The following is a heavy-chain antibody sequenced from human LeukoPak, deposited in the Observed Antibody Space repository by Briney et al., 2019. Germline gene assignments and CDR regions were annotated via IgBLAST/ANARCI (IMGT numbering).Heavy chain of an antibody. CDR1: GFTFSSYD. Sequence: PGRSLRLSCAASGFTFSSYDMLWVRQAPGKGLEWVAVISHDGNDRYYADSVKGRFTVSRDHSKSTLYLQMNSLRAEDTAVYYCAKVMEDSAGYYGNYYYYGMDVWGQGTTVTVSS. CDR3: AKVMEDSAGYYGNYYYYGMDV. CDR2: ISHDGNDR. J-gene: IGHJ6*02. V-gene: IGHV3-30*18. D-gene: IGHD3-22*01.